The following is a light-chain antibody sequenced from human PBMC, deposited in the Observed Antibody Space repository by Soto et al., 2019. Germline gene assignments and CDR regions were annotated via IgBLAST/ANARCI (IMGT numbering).Light chain of an antibody. J-gene: IGKJ1*01. CDR2: DAS. CDR1: QSVSGW. Sequence: DNPVTYPPVTLSGAVGDTDLVALRASQSVSGWLAWYQQKPGEAPKLLIYDASALPRGVPSRFSGSGSGTKFTLTIASLQPDDFATYYCQQYETFSGTFGPGTKVDIK. CDR3: QQYETFSGT. V-gene: IGKV1-5*01.